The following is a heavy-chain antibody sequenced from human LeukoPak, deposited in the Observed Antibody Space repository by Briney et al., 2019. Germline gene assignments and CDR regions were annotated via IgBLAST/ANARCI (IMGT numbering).Heavy chain of an antibody. J-gene: IGHJ6*02. Sequence: ASVKVSCTASGGTFSSYAISWVRQAPGQGLEWMGRIIPILGIANYAQKFQGRVTITADKSTSTAYMELSSLRSEDTAVYYCARDRGAAAGTTYYYYYGMDVWGQGTTVTVSS. D-gene: IGHD6-13*01. CDR2: IIPILGIA. V-gene: IGHV1-69*04. CDR1: GGTFSSYA. CDR3: ARDRGAAAGTTYYYYYGMDV.